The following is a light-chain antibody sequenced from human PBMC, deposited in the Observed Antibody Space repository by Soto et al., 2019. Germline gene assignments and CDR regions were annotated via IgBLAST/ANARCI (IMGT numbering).Light chain of an antibody. J-gene: IGLJ3*02. V-gene: IGLV1-47*01. Sequence: QSVLSQPPSASGAPGQRVTISCSGSSSNIGSNFVYWYQQLPGTAPKLLIYRTDQRPSGVPDRFSGSKPGASASLVISGLRSEDDADYYCAAWDNSLRWVFGGGTQLTVL. CDR2: RTD. CDR3: AAWDNSLRWV. CDR1: SSNIGSNF.